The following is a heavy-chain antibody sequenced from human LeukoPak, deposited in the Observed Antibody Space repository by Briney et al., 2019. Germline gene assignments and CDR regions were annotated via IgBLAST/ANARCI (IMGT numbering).Heavy chain of an antibody. D-gene: IGHD2/OR15-2a*01. J-gene: IGHJ4*02. CDR3: AREGDRHFTFDY. Sequence: GGSLRPSCAASGSTFSGHLLHWVRQAPGKGLEWVGGTAYDGAEKYYADSVRGRFAISRDNSKSTVYLEMNSLRPEDAAAYYCAREGDRHFTFDYWGRGTLVTVSS. V-gene: IGHV3-30*01. CDR1: GSTFSGHL. CDR2: TAYDGAEK.